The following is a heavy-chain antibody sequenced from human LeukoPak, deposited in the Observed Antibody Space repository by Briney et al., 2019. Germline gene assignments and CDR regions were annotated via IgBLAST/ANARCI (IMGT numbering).Heavy chain of an antibody. J-gene: IGHJ4*02. D-gene: IGHD3-10*01. CDR3: ARHNYGSGSYYDY. Sequence: SVKVSCKASGGTFSSYAISWVRQAPGQGLEWMGRIIPILGIANYAQKFQGRVTITADKSTSTAYMELSSLRSEDTAVYYCARHNYGSGSYYDYWGQGTLVTVSS. CDR2: IIPILGIA. V-gene: IGHV1-69*04. CDR1: GGTFSSYA.